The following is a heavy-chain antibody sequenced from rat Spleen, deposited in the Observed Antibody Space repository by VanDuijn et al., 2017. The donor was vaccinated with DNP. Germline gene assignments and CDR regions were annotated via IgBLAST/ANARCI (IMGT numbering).Heavy chain of an antibody. CDR2: IWGDGTT. V-gene: IGHV2-1*01. J-gene: IGHJ4*01. CDR1: GFSLTNNS. Sequence: QVQLRESGPGLVQPSQTLSLTCTVSGFSLTNNSVHWVRQPPGKGLEWMGGIWGDGTTDYNLALKSRLSISRDTSKSQVFLKMSSLQTEDTATYYCARHGDYYYSGDGFDYWGQGASVTVSS. D-gene: IGHD1-1*01. CDR3: ARHGDYYYSGDGFDY.